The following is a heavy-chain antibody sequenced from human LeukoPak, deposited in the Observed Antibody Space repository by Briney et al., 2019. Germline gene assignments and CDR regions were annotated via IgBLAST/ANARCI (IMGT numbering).Heavy chain of an antibody. CDR1: GFTFSNAW. D-gene: IGHD3-3*01. J-gene: IGHJ6*02. Sequence: PGGSLRLSCAASGFTFSNAWMSWVRQAPGKGLEWVGRIKSKTDGGTTDYAAPVKGRFTISRDDPKNTLYLQMNSLKTEDTAVYYCTTLRFLGYYYGMDVWGQGTAVTVSS. CDR3: TTLRFLGYYYGMDV. V-gene: IGHV3-15*01. CDR2: IKSKTDGGTT.